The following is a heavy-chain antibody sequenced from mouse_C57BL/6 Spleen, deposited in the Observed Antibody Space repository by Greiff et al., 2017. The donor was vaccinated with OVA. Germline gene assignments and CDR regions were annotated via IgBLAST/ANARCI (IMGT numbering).Heavy chain of an antibody. CDR3: AYYYGSSAWFAY. D-gene: IGHD1-1*01. Sequence: VKLVESGAELVKPGASVKISCKASGYAFSSYWMNWVKPRPGKGLEWIGQIYPGDGDTNYNGKFKGKATLTADKSSSTAYMQLSSLTSEDSAVYFCAYYYGSSAWFAYWGQGTLVTVSA. CDR2: IYPGDGDT. J-gene: IGHJ3*01. CDR1: GYAFSSYW. V-gene: IGHV1-80*01.